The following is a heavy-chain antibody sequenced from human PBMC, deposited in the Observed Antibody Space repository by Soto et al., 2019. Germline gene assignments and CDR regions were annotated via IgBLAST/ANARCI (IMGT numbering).Heavy chain of an antibody. Sequence: PVGSLRLSCAASGFTFDTYSMNWVRQAPGKGLEWVSSIISSITYYADSVKGRFTISRDNAKNSLYLQMNSLRAEDTAVYYCARDLGIVGLSGYFYYYYGMDVWGQGTTVTVSS. CDR3: ARDLGIVGLSGYFYYYYGMDV. CDR1: GFTFDTYS. CDR2: IISSITY. J-gene: IGHJ6*02. V-gene: IGHV3-21*01. D-gene: IGHD2-15*01.